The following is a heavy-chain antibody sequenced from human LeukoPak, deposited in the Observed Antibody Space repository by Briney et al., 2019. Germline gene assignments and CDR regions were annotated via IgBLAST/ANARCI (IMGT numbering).Heavy chain of an antibody. Sequence: GRSLRLSCAASGFTFSSYAMHWVRQAPGKGLEWVAVISYDGSNKYYADSVKGRFTISRDNSKNTLNLQMNSLRAEDTAVYYCAREYSVAAAGTRYFDYWGQGTLVTVSS. CDR3: AREYSVAAAGTRYFDY. CDR2: ISYDGSNK. V-gene: IGHV3-30*04. J-gene: IGHJ4*02. D-gene: IGHD6-13*01. CDR1: GFTFSSYA.